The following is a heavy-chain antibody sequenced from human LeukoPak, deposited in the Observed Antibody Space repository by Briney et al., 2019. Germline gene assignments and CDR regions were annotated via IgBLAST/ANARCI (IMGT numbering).Heavy chain of an antibody. J-gene: IGHJ4*02. CDR3: ARDQDVAVAGTDFDY. D-gene: IGHD6-19*01. Sequence: GGSLRLSCAASGFTFNSYSMNWGRQAPGKGLEWVSSISSSSSYIYYADSVKGRFTISRDNAKNSLYLQMNSLRAEDTAVYYCARDQDVAVAGTDFDYWGQGTLVTVSS. CDR2: ISSSSSYI. CDR1: GFTFNSYS. V-gene: IGHV3-21*01.